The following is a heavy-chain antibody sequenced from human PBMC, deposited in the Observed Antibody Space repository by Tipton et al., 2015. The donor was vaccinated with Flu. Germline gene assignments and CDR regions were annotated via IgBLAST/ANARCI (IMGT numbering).Heavy chain of an antibody. CDR1: GGSISSYY. J-gene: IGHJ4*02. V-gene: IGHV4-59*01. CDR3: ARDGWGGTYYQTGSAQFDY. CDR2: IYYSGTT. Sequence: TLSLTCTVSGGSISSYYWNWIRQPPGKGLEWIANIYYSGTTNYNPSLKSRVTISVDTSKNQFSLRLTSVTAAGTAVYYCARDGWGGTYYQTGSAQFDYWGQGTLVTVSS. D-gene: IGHD2-15*01.